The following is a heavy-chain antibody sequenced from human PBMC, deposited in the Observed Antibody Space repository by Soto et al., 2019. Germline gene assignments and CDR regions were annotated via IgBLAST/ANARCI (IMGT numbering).Heavy chain of an antibody. CDR2: IFYSGST. CDR3: ARVPGP. J-gene: IGHJ5*02. V-gene: IGHV4-59*12. CDR1: AGSIGVYY. Sequence: SETLSLTCTVSAGSIGVYYWSWIRQPPGKGLEWIGYIFYSGSTNYNPSLKSRVTMSVDTSKNQFSLKLSSVTAADTAVYYCARVPGPWGQGTLVTVSS.